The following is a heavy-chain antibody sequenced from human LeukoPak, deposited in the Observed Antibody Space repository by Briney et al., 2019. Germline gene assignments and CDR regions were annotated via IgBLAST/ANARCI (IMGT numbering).Heavy chain of an antibody. CDR3: QLLGLIDY. Sequence: GRSLRLSCAASGFTFSSYAMHWVRQAPGKGLEWVAVISYDGSNKYYADSVKGRFTISRDNSKNSLYLQMNSLRAEDTAVYYCQLLGLIDYWGQGTLVTVSS. J-gene: IGHJ4*02. CDR1: GFTFSSYA. D-gene: IGHD2-2*01. CDR2: ISYDGSNK. V-gene: IGHV3-30-3*01.